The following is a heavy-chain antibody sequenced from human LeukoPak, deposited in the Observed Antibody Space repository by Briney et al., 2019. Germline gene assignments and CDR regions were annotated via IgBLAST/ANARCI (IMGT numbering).Heavy chain of an antibody. Sequence: PSETLSLTCTVSGGSISSSFWTWIRQPPGKGLEWIGYINSGTTNYNPSLKSRVTISVDTSKNQFSLKLSSVTAADTAVYYCARDGDRSGPDYYHYMDVWGKGTTVTISS. J-gene: IGHJ6*03. CDR2: INSGTT. CDR3: ARDGDRSGPDYYHYMDV. V-gene: IGHV4-59*01. CDR1: GGSISSSF. D-gene: IGHD6-19*01.